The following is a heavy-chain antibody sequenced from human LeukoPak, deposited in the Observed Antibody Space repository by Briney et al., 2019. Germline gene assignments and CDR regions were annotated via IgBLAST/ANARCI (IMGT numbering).Heavy chain of an antibody. J-gene: IGHJ4*02. Sequence: GGSLRLSCAASGFTFSSYEMNWVRQAPGKGLEGVSYISSSGSTIYYADSVKGRFTISRDNAKNSLYLQMNSLRAEDTAGYYCARAVSIFGVASLEFDYWGQGTLVTVSS. V-gene: IGHV3-48*03. CDR2: ISSSGSTI. CDR3: ARAVSIFGVASLEFDY. CDR1: GFTFSSYE. D-gene: IGHD3-3*01.